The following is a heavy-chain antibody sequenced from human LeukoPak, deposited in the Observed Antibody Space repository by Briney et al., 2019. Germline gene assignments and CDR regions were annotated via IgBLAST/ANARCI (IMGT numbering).Heavy chain of an antibody. CDR3: ARTDCSSTSCYVGEYYFDY. Sequence: SETLSLTCAVYGGSFSGYYWSWIRQPPGKGLEWIGEINHSGSTNYNPSLKSRVTISVDTSKNQFSLKLSSVTAADTAVYYCARTDCSSTSCYVGEYYFDYWGQGTLVTVSS. V-gene: IGHV4-34*01. D-gene: IGHD2-2*01. CDR2: INHSGST. J-gene: IGHJ4*02. CDR1: GGSFSGYY.